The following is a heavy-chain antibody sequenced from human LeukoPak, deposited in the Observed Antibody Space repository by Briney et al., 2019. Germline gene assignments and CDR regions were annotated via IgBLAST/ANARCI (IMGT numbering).Heavy chain of an antibody. CDR3: ARQAQGY. V-gene: IGHV4-34*01. CDR2: SNHSGST. J-gene: IGHJ4*02. Sequence: SETLSLTCAVYGGSFSSYYWSWIRQPPGKGLEWIGESNHSGSTKYNPSLESRVTISVDTSKNQFSLKLSSVTAADTAVYYCARQAQGYWGQGILVTVSS. CDR1: GGSFSSYY.